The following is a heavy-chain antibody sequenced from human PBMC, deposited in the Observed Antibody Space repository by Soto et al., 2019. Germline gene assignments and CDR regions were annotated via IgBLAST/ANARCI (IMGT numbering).Heavy chain of an antibody. CDR2: IFPSGTT. J-gene: IGHJ4*02. CDR3: ARSREFDY. CDR1: GGSLSGATYS. V-gene: IGHV4-30-2*01. Sequence: TLSLTCGASGGSLSGATYSWNWIRQPPGKGLEWIGYIFPSGTTYYNPSLKSRVTISIDVSKNQFSLSLRSLTAADTAVYYCARSREFDYWSQGTLVTVSS.